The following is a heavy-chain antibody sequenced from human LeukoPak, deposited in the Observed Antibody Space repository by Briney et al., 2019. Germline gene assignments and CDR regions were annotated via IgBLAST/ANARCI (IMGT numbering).Heavy chain of an antibody. CDR1: GGSFSAYF. J-gene: IGHJ6*02. D-gene: IGHD3-10*01. CDR3: GXXPSXHGSGGAMDV. CDR2: INHSGST. Sequence: SETLSLTCALYGGSFSAYFWTWIRQPPGKGLEWIGEINHSGSTNYNPSLKSRVTISVDTSKNQFSLKLSSVTAADAAVYYCGXXPSXHGSGGAMDVWGQGTTVTVSS. V-gene: IGHV4-34*01.